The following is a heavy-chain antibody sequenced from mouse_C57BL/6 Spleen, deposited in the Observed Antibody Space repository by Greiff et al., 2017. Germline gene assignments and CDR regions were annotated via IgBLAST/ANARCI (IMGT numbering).Heavy chain of an antibody. D-gene: IGHD1-1*01. CDR2: IDPSDSYT. V-gene: IGHV1-50*01. Sequence: VQLQQPGAELVKPGASVKLSCKASGYTFTSYWMQWVKQRPGQGLEWIGEIDPSDSYTNYNQKFKGKATLTVDTSSRTAYMQLSSLTSEDSAVYYCARSTTVVAPYWYFDVWGTGTTVTVSS. CDR1: GYTFTSYW. CDR3: ARSTTVVAPYWYFDV. J-gene: IGHJ1*03.